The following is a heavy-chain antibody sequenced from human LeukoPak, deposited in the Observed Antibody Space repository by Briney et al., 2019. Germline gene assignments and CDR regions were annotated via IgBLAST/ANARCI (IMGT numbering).Heavy chain of an antibody. J-gene: IGHJ1*01. Sequence: PGGSLRLSCIASGFTSNKYGMHWVRQAPGKGLEWVAVRSDDGSAQHYADSVRGRFTISRDNSKNTLSLQMNSLRPEDTAMYFCAKDRDPYSSGTWDSWGQGTLVIVSS. CDR2: RSDDGSAQ. D-gene: IGHD3-22*01. CDR1: GFTSNKYG. V-gene: IGHV3-30*18. CDR3: AKDRDPYSSGTWDS.